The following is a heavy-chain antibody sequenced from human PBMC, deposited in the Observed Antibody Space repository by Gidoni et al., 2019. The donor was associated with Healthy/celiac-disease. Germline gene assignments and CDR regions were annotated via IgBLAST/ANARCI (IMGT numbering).Heavy chain of an antibody. V-gene: IGHV1-69*06. CDR3: ARHSSGWGHTKYYYSYYGMDV. J-gene: IGHJ6*02. Sequence: QVQLVQSGAEVKKPGDSVKVSCKASGGTCSSYAISWVRQAPGQGLEWMGGIIPVFGTANYAQKFQGRVTITADKSTCTAYMELSSLSSEDTAVYYCARHSSGWGHTKYYYSYYGMDVWGQGTTVTVSS. D-gene: IGHD6-19*01. CDR2: IIPVFGTA. CDR1: GGTCSSYA.